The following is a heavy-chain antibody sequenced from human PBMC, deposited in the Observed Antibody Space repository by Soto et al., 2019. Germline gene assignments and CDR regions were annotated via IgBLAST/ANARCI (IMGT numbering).Heavy chain of an antibody. D-gene: IGHD6-19*01. J-gene: IGHJ1*01. V-gene: IGHV3-30*18. CDR2: TSYAGKNK. CDR3: AKDRGDSIGWSEYFHY. CDR1: GFTFSSYG. Sequence: QVQLVESGGGVVQPGRSLRLSCAASGFTFSSYGMHWVRHAPGKGLEWVAVTSYAGKNKYYVGSVRGRFTISRDNSKNTLYLQSKSLRAEDTAVYYCAKDRGDSIGWSEYFHYLRQCTLVTVSS.